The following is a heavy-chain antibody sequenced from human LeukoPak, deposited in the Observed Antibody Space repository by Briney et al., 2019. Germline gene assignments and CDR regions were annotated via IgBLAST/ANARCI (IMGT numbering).Heavy chain of an antibody. J-gene: IGHJ4*02. Sequence: PSETLFLTCTVSGGPISSYYWSWIRQPAGKGLEWIGRIYTSGSTNYNPSLKSRVTMSVGTSKNQFSLKLSSVTAADTAVYYCAREVNSTTWRPLDYWGQGTLVTVSS. CDR2: IYTSGST. D-gene: IGHD6-13*01. CDR1: GGPISSYY. CDR3: AREVNSTTWRPLDY. V-gene: IGHV4-4*07.